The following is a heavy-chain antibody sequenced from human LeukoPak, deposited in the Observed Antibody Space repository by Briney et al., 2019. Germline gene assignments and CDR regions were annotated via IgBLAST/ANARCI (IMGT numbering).Heavy chain of an antibody. CDR3: ASFHYYGSGAYYLSY. J-gene: IGHJ4*02. D-gene: IGHD3-10*01. CDR1: GFTLSSYA. V-gene: IGHV3-23*01. Sequence: GGSLRLSCAASGFTLSSYAMTWVRQAPGKGLEWVSDIGDSGATTYYADSVKGRFSISRDNSKNTLYLQMSSLRAEETAVYFCASFHYYGSGAYYLSYWGQGTLVTVSS. CDR2: IGDSGATT.